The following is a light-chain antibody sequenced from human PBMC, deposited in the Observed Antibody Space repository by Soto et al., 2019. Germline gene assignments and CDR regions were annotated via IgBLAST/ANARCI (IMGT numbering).Light chain of an antibody. CDR3: QQRSNWPVT. J-gene: IGKJ1*01. V-gene: IGKV3-11*01. CDR1: QSVSSY. CDR2: DAS. Sequence: EIVLTQSPATLSLSPGERATLSCRASQSVSSYLAWYQQKPGQAPRLLIYDASSRATGIPARFSGSGSGTDFTLTLSRLEPEDFAVYYCQQRSNWPVTFGQGTKV.